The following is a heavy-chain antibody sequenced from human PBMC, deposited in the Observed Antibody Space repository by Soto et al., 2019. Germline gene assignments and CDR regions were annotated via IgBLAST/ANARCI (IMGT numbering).Heavy chain of an antibody. CDR3: ARDQKQELVNCYYYMDV. CDR1: GYTFTSYA. Sequence: ASVKVSCKASGYTFTSYAMHWVRQAPGQRLEWMGWINAGNGNTKYSQKFQGRVTITRDTSASTAYMELSSLRSEDTAVYYCARDQKQELVNCYYYMDVWGKGTTGTVSS. CDR2: INAGNGNT. V-gene: IGHV1-3*01. D-gene: IGHD6-13*01. J-gene: IGHJ6*03.